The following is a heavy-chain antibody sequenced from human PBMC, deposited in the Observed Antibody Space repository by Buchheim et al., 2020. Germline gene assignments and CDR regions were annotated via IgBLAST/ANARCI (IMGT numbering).Heavy chain of an antibody. CDR1: GFTLSNYW. Sequence: EVQLVESGGGLVQPGESLRLSCVASGFTLSNYWMSWVRQAPGKGLEWVANIKQDESEKYYLDSVKARFTISRDNAKTSLFLQMNSLRAEDTAVYYCASLQRYNSGRYVDYWGRGTL. CDR2: IKQDESEK. V-gene: IGHV3-7*01. J-gene: IGHJ4*02. CDR3: ASLQRYNSGRYVDY. D-gene: IGHD6-19*01.